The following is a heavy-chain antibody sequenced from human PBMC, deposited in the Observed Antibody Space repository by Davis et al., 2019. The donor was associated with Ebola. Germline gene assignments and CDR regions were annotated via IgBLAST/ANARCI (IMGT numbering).Heavy chain of an antibody. CDR3: ARLFKKVYTGLAPPGV. V-gene: IGHV5-51*01. D-gene: IGHD5-18*01. J-gene: IGHJ1*01. CDR2: FYPDDSTI. Sequence: GESLKISCQGSGYTFRGYWIDWVRQMPGKGLAWMGIFYPDDSTITYSPTFQGQVTISVDRSISTAYLQWSSLKASDTAIYYCARLFKKVYTGLAPPGVWGQGTLVTVSS. CDR1: GYTFRGYW.